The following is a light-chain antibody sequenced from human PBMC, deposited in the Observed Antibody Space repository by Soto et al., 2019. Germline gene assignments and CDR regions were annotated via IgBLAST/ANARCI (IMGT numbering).Light chain of an antibody. CDR1: HSVSRTY. CDR2: GAS. Sequence: IVLTQSSGTLALCPGERATLSCRASHSVSRTYFAWYQQKPGQAPRLLIFGASTRATGIPDRFSGSGAGAYFNLTISRLEPADFGVYYYQQYGSSHTVGQGTRLEIK. CDR3: QQYGSSHT. J-gene: IGKJ5*01. V-gene: IGKV3-20*01.